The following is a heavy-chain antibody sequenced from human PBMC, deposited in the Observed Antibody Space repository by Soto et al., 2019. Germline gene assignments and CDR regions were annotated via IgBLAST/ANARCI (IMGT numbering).Heavy chain of an antibody. CDR3: ARGQYYYDSSGPGWFDP. D-gene: IGHD3-22*01. CDR1: GGSISSYY. Sequence: SETLSLTCTVSGGSISSYYWSWIRQPPGKGLEWIGYIYYSESNNYNLSLKSRVTISVDTSKNQFSLKLSSVTAADTAVYYCARGQYYYDSSGPGWFDPWCQGTLVTVSS. V-gene: IGHV4-59*01. CDR2: IYYSESN. J-gene: IGHJ5*02.